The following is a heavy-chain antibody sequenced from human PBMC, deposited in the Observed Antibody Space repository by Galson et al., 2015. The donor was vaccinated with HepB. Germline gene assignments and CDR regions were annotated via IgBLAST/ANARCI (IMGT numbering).Heavy chain of an antibody. CDR2: IAYDESDQ. V-gene: IGHV3-30*04. CDR3: ARAPGYGPINRYFFYGMDV. D-gene: IGHD5-18*01. Sequence: SLRLSCAASEFTFSSYAMHWVRQAPGKGLEWVAVIAYDESDQYYTDSVKGRFTISRDNSKNTVYLQMNSLRAEDTAVYYCARAPGYGPINRYFFYGMDVWGQGTTVTVSS. J-gene: IGHJ6*02. CDR1: EFTFSSYA.